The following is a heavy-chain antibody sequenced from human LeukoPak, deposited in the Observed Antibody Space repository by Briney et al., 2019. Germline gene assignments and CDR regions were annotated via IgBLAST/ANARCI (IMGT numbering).Heavy chain of an antibody. CDR1: GFTFSDHY. J-gene: IGHJ4*02. V-gene: IGHV3-11*05. CDR2: ISSGSDYT. D-gene: IGHD4-17*01. Sequence: GGSLRLSCAASGFTFSDHYMTWTRQAPGKGLEWISYISSGSDYTNYADSVRGRFTISRDNSKNSLYLQMNSLRSEDTAVYYCAREDADYTFSFDFWGQGTLVTVSS. CDR3: AREDADYTFSFDF.